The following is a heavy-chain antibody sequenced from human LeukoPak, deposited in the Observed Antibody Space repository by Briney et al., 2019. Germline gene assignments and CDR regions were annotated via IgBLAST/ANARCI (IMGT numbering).Heavy chain of an antibody. D-gene: IGHD3-10*01. J-gene: IGHJ4*02. CDR1: GGSFSGYY. Sequence: SETLSLTCAVYGGSFSGYYWSWIRQPPGKGLEWIGEINHSGSTNYNPSLKSRVTISVDTSKNQFSLKLSSVTAADTAVYYCARPRLKYYYGSGSFDYWGQGTLVTVSS. CDR2: INHSGST. CDR3: ARPRLKYYYGSGSFDY. V-gene: IGHV4-34*01.